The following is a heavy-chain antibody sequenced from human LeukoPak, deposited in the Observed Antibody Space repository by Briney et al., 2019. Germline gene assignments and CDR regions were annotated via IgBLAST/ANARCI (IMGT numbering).Heavy chain of an antibody. CDR3: AIPPLTHYYGSGSYYNERNDY. Sequence: GESLKISCKGSGYSFTSYWIGWVRQMPGKGLEWMGIIYPGDSDTRYSPSLQGQVTISADKSISTAYLQWSSLKASDTAMYYCAIPPLTHYYGSGSYYNERNDYWGQGTLVTVSS. J-gene: IGHJ4*02. CDR2: IYPGDSDT. CDR1: GYSFTSYW. V-gene: IGHV5-51*01. D-gene: IGHD3-10*01.